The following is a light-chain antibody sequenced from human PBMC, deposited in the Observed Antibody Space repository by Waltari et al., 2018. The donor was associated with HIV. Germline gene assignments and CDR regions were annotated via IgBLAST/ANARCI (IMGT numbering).Light chain of an antibody. CDR2: DVT. CDR3: ASHAGSKDV. CDR1: SSDIGAYNY. J-gene: IGLJ2*01. Sequence: QSALTQPHSASGSPGQSVTISCTGTSSDIGAYNYVAWYQQYPGKAPTLMIYDVTKRPSGVPDRCSGSKSGNTASLTVSGLQAEDEADYYCASHAGSKDVFGGGTKLTVL. V-gene: IGLV2-8*01.